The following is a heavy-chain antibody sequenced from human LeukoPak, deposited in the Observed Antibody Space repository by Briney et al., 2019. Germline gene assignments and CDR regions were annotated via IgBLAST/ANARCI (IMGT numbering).Heavy chain of an antibody. V-gene: IGHV4-59*01. D-gene: IGHD6-6*01. J-gene: IGHJ4*02. CDR1: GGSISSYY. CDR3: ARVVYSSSSYDFDY. Sequence: SETLSLTCTVSGGSISSYYWSWIRQPPGKGLEWIGYIYYSGSTNYNPSLKSRVTISVDTSKNQFSLKLSSVTAADTAVYYCARVVYSSSSYDFDYWGQGTLVTVSS. CDR2: IYYSGST.